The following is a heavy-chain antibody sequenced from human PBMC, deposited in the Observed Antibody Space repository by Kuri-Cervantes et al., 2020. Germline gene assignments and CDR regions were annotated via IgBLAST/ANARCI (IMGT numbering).Heavy chain of an antibody. D-gene: IGHD4-17*01. CDR3: AREALDYGDSLRPFDY. CDR2: IIPILGIA. Sequence: SVKVSCKASGGTFSSYTISWVRQAPGQGLEWMGGIIPILGIANYAQKFQGRVTMTEDTSTDTACMELSRLRSDDTAVYYCAREALDYGDSLRPFDYWGQGTLVTVSS. J-gene: IGHJ4*02. CDR1: GGTFSSYT. V-gene: IGHV1-69*10.